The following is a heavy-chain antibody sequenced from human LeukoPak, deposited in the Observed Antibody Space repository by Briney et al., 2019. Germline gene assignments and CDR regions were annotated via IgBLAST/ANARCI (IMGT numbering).Heavy chain of an antibody. CDR3: ARAYCSGGSCYDY. J-gene: IGHJ4*02. V-gene: IGHV3-7*01. CDR2: INPDGNKK. CDR1: GLTFSSSW. Sequence: GGSLRLSCAVSGLTFSSSWMDWVRQAPGKGLEWVASINPDGNKKYSADSVKGRFTISRDNSKNTLYLQMNSLRAEDTAVYYCARAYCSGGSCYDYWGQGTLVTVSS. D-gene: IGHD2-15*01.